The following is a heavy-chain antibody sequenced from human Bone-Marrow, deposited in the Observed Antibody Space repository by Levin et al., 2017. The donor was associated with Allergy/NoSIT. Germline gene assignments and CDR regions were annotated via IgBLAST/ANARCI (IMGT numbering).Heavy chain of an antibody. CDR2: ISGLGHTT. V-gene: IGHV3-23*01. CDR3: ARASNDAALTSYINKYNSFDP. CDR1: GFTFSEHA. Sequence: GGSLRLSCAGSGFTFSEHAMAWVRKAPGKGLQWVSSISGLGHTTKYADSVKGRFSISRDNSKNTLYLQMNSLRAEDTAVYYCARASNDAALTSYINKYNSFDPWGQGTLVTVSS. D-gene: IGHD3-9*01. J-gene: IGHJ5*02.